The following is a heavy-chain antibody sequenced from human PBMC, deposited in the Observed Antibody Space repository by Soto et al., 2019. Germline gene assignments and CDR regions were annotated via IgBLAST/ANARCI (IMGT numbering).Heavy chain of an antibody. CDR3: TRHFGDSMDV. J-gene: IGHJ6*02. D-gene: IGHD2-15*01. CDR2: KHHSGAN. CDR1: GASVANENW. Sequence: QVQLQESGPGLVQPSGTLSLTCIVSGASVANENWWSWVRQHPVKGLEWIGEKHHSGANKNRPSLKSPVSISVDKSKNQFSLKLNSLNAADSAVYFCTRHFGDSMDVWGQWATVTVS. V-gene: IGHV4-4*02.